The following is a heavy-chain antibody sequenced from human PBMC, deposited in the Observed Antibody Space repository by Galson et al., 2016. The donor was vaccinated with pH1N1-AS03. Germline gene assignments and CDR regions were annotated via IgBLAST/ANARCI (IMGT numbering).Heavy chain of an antibody. V-gene: IGHV3-48*02. Sequence: SLRLSCAASGFTLSSYSMSWVRQPPGKGLEGVSYISSSSTNKYYADSVRGRFTISRDNAKNSLFLQMNSLRDEDTALDYCARDGGGYSHGYLDSWGQGALVIVSS. CDR2: ISSSSTNK. CDR1: GFTLSSYS. CDR3: ARDGGGYSHGYLDS. D-gene: IGHD5-18*01. J-gene: IGHJ4*02.